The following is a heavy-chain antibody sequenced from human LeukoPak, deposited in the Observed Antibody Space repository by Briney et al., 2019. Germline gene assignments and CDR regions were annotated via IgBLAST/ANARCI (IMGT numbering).Heavy chain of an antibody. V-gene: IGHV4-59*01. Sequence: SETLSLTCTVSGGSISSYYWSWIRQPPGKGLEWIGYIYYSGSTNYNPSLKSRVTISVDTSKNQFSLKLSSVTAADTAVYYCASFSPSRGYWGQGTLVTVSS. J-gene: IGHJ4*02. CDR3: ASFSPSRGY. CDR1: GGSISSYY. CDR2: IYYSGST.